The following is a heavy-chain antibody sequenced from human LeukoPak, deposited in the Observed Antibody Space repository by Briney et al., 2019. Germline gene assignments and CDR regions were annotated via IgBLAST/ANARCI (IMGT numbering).Heavy chain of an antibody. V-gene: IGHV3-48*04. CDR2: ISSTGGTI. D-gene: IGHD2-21*02. J-gene: IGHJ4*02. CDR1: GFTFSGNS. CDR3: ARDRIVVVTAAFDF. Sequence: PGGSLRLSCAASGFTFSGNSMNWVRQAPGKGLEWVSYISSTGGTIYYADSMKGRFTISRDNAKNSLYLQMNSLRVEDSAVYYCARDRIVVVTAAFDFWGQGTLVTVSS.